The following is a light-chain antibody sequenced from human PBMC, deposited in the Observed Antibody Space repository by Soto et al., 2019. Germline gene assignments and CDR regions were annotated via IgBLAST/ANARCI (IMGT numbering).Light chain of an antibody. V-gene: IGKV1-12*01. CDR3: QQSYSTPWT. CDR1: QGISTW. Sequence: EIQMTQSPSSVSASVGDRVTITCRASQGISTWLAWYQQKAGKAPNLLIYGASNLHSGVPSRFSGSGSGTNFTLTISSLQPEDFATYYCQQSYSTPWTFGQGTKVEIK. CDR2: GAS. J-gene: IGKJ1*01.